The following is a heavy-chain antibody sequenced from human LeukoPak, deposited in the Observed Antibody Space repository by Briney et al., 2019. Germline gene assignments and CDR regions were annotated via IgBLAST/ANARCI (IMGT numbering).Heavy chain of an antibody. J-gene: IGHJ4*02. D-gene: IGHD1-1*01. CDR2: IGPIGVYT. V-gene: IGHV3-64*01. CDR1: GFTFSDYA. Sequence: GSLRLSCAASGFTFSDYAMHWVRQAPGKGLEFVSVIGPIGVYTYYANSVKGRFTISRDNSKGTVSLQMGSLRDEDMAVYYCARSPPGRTNWNYYDYWGRGTLVTVSS. CDR3: ARSPPGRTNWNYYDY.